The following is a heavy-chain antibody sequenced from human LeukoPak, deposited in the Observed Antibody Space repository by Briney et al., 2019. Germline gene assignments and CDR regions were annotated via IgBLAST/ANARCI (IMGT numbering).Heavy chain of an antibody. CDR2: IKSKKIDGETT. D-gene: IGHD3-16*01. V-gene: IGHV3-15*01. CDR1: GFSFRNAW. Sequence: GGSLRLSCAASGFSFRNAWMTWVRQAPGKGLEWVGRIKSKKIDGETTDYAAPVKGRFTISRDDSKNTLYLQMNSLKTEDTAVYYCTTDVPDMITLGGDFWGQGTLVTVSS. CDR3: TTDVPDMITLGGDF. J-gene: IGHJ4*02.